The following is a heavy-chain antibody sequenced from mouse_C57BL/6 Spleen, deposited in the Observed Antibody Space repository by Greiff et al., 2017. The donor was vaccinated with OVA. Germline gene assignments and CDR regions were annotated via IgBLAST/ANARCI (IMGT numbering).Heavy chain of an antibody. CDR3: AREGSNYRYFDV. J-gene: IGHJ1*03. CDR2: IDPSDSYT. Sequence: QVQLQQPGAELVKPGASVKLSCKASGYTFTSYWMQWVKQRPGQGLEWIGEIDPSDSYTNYNQKFKGKATLTVDTSSSTAYMQLSSLTSEDSAVYYCAREGSNYRYFDVWGTVTTVTVSS. V-gene: IGHV1-50*01. CDR1: GYTFTSYW. D-gene: IGHD1-1*01.